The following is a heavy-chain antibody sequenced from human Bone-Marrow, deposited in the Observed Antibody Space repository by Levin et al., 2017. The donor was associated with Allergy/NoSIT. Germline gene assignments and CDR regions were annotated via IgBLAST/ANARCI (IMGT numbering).Heavy chain of an antibody. CDR2: ISVYTGNT. J-gene: IGHJ4*02. D-gene: IGHD5-12*01. Sequence: WASVKVSCKASGYTFSSYGISWVRQAPGQGLEWMGWISVYTGNTKYAQKFQGRVTMTTDTSTSTAYMELRSLRSDDTAVYYCARDTGLGIVATKGDYWGQGTLVIVSS. V-gene: IGHV1-18*01. CDR3: ARDTGLGIVATKGDY. CDR1: GYTFSSYG.